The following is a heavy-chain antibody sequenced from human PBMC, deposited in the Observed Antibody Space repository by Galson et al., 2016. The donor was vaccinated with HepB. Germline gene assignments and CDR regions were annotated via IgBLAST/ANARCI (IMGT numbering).Heavy chain of an antibody. V-gene: IGHV3-21*01. Sequence: SLRLSCAASGFTFSTYSMSWVRQAPGKGLEWVSFISSSSSHIYYADSVKGRFTISRDNAKNSVYLQMNTLKAEDTAVYYCARFLDNPARMSSSWYVAFSIWGQGTLVTVSS. CDR3: ARFLDNPARMSSSWYVAFSI. CDR2: ISSSSSHI. CDR1: GFTFSTYS. D-gene: IGHD6-13*01. J-gene: IGHJ4*02.